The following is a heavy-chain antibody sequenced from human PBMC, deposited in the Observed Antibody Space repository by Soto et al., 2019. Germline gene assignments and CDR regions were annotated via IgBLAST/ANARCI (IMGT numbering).Heavy chain of an antibody. CDR3: ARSCSSTSCYNWFDP. V-gene: IGHV1-46*03. Sequence: VKVSCKASGYTFTSYYMHWVRQAPGQGLEWMGIINPSGGSTSYAQKFQGRVTMTRDTSTSTVYMELSSLRSEDTAVYYCARSCSSTSCYNWFDPWGQGTLVTVSS. CDR2: INPSGGST. D-gene: IGHD2-2*01. J-gene: IGHJ5*02. CDR1: GYTFTSYY.